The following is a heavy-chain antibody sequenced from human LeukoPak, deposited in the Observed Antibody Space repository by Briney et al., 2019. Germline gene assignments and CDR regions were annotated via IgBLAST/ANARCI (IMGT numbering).Heavy chain of an antibody. Sequence: ASVKVSCKASGYTFTSYAMHWVRQAPGQRLEWMGWINAGNGNTKYSQKFQGRVTTTRDTSASTAYMELSSLRSEDTAVYYCARESNWSAQDYWGQGTLVTVSS. V-gene: IGHV1-3*01. CDR2: INAGNGNT. J-gene: IGHJ4*02. CDR1: GYTFTSYA. D-gene: IGHD6-13*01. CDR3: ARESNWSAQDY.